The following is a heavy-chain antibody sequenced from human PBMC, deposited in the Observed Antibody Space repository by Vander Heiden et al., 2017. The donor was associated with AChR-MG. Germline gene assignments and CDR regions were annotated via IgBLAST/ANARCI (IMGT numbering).Heavy chain of an antibody. CDR1: GYSFNIFA. CDR3: AKHSNYVNWN. V-gene: IGHV3-23*01. J-gene: IGHJ4*02. CDR2: ISGGGRTT. D-gene: IGHD4-4*01. Sequence: EVQLLVSGGGLVQPGGSLSLSCTASGYSFNIFAASWVRQGQGKGLEWVSTISGGGRTTTDADSVKGRFTISRDNAKNTVYLKMNSLRAEDTAVYYCAKHSNYVNWNWGQGTLVTVSS.